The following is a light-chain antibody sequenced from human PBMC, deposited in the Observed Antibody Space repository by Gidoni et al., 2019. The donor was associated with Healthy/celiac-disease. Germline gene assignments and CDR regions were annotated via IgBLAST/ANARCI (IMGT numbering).Light chain of an antibody. CDR3: LQHKIYPRT. J-gene: IGKJ2*02. CDR2: GAT. CDR1: QDIGNG. V-gene: IGKV1-17*01. Sequence: DIQMTQSPSSLSASVGDRVTITCRASQDIGNGLGWFQQKPGKAPKLLIYGATSLQGGVPARFSGSGSGTEFTLTISSLQPADVATYYCLQHKIYPRTFGQGTKLEIK.